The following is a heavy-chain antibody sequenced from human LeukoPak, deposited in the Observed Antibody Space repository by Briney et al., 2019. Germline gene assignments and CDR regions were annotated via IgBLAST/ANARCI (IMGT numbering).Heavy chain of an antibody. CDR3: SRESGPFCPFGH. CDR2: ISLAGQT. V-gene: IGHV4-4*02. J-gene: IGHJ4*02. D-gene: IGHD3-16*01. Sequence: KSSGTLSLTFGVSCGSISGTNWWSWVRQPPGQGLEWIGEISLAGQTNYNPSLNGRVIMSLDKSSNQLSLHLTSVTAADTATYFCSRESGPFCPFGHWGQGTLVIVSS. CDR1: CGSISGTNW.